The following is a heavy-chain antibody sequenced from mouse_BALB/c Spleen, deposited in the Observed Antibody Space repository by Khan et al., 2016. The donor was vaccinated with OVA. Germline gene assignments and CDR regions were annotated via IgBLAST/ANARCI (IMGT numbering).Heavy chain of an antibody. CDR1: GYTFTSYY. Sequence: QVQLQQSGADLVKPGASVKISCKASGYTFTSYYMYWVKQRPGQGLEWIGGINPSNGGAHFNEKFKNKATLTVDKSSSTAYMQLSSLTSEDSAVCYCARSGYGNPFAYWGQGTLVTVSA. D-gene: IGHD2-1*01. V-gene: IGHV1S81*02. CDR3: ARSGYGNPFAY. J-gene: IGHJ3*01. CDR2: INPSNGGA.